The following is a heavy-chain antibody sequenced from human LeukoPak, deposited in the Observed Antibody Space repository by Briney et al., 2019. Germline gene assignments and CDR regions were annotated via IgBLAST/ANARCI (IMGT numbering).Heavy chain of an antibody. CDR2: ISSSGSTI. D-gene: IGHD3-22*01. CDR3: ARDDSSGYNPYG. Sequence: GGSLRLSCAASGFTFSSYEMTWVRQAPGKGLEWVSYISSSGSTIYYAVSVKGRFTISRDNAKNSLYLQMNSLRAEDTAVYYCARDDSSGYNPYGWGQGTLVTVSS. J-gene: IGHJ4*02. CDR1: GFTFSSYE. V-gene: IGHV3-48*03.